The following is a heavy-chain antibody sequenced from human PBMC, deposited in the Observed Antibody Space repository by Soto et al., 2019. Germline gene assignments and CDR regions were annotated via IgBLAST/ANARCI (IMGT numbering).Heavy chain of an antibody. J-gene: IGHJ3*02. D-gene: IGHD1-1*01. Sequence: GGSLRLSCAASGFTFDDYAMHWVRQAPGKGLEWVSGISWNSGSIGYADSVKGRFTISRDNAKNSLYLQMNSLRAEDTALYYCAKDRGAGTTSGPPLGRGAYFDIWGQGTMVTVSS. CDR2: ISWNSGSI. V-gene: IGHV3-9*01. CDR1: GFTFDDYA. CDR3: AKDRGAGTTSGPPLGRGAYFDI.